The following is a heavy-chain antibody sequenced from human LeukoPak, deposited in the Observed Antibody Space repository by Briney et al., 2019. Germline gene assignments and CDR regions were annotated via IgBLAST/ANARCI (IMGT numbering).Heavy chain of an antibody. CDR3: AREYGDYSFDY. CDR1: GFTFSSYE. Sequence: GGSLRLSCAASGFTFSSYEMNWVRQAPGKGLEWVSYISSSGSTIYYADSVKGRFTTSRDNAKNSLYLQMNSLRAEDTAVYYCAREYGDYSFDYWGQGTLVTVSS. V-gene: IGHV3-48*03. CDR2: ISSSGSTI. J-gene: IGHJ4*02. D-gene: IGHD4-17*01.